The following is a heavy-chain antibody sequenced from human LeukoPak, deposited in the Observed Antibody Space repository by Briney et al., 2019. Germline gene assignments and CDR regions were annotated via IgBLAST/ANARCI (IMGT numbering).Heavy chain of an antibody. J-gene: IGHJ4*02. CDR2: IWSDATNM. D-gene: IGHD4-11*01. CDR1: GFIFTDYG. V-gene: IGHV3-33*06. CDR3: AKDAQRGFDYSNSFQY. Sequence: GGSLRLSCAASGFIFTDYGFHWVRQAQGKGLEWVAAIWSDATNMFYANSVKGRFFIQRDDYQNTVYLEMSSLRAEDTAVYYCAKDAQRGFDYSNSFQYWGQGSLVTVSS.